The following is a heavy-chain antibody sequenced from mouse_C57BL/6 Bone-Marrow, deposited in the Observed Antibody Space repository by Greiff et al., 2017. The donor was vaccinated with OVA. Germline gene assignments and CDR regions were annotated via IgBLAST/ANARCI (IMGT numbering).Heavy chain of an antibody. D-gene: IGHD3-1*01. J-gene: IGHJ3*01. V-gene: IGHV7-3*01. Sequence: EVHLVESGGGLVQPGGSLSLSCAASGFTFTDYYMSWVRQPPGKALEWLGFIRNKANGYTTEYSASVKGRFTISRDNSQSILYLQMNALRAEDSATYYCARGTSGGFAYWGQGTLVTVSA. CDR3: ARGTSGGFAY. CDR2: IRNKANGYTT. CDR1: GFTFTDYY.